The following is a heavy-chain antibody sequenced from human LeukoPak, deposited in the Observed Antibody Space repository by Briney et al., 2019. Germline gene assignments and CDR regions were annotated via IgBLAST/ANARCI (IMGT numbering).Heavy chain of an antibody. Sequence: GGSLRLSCAASGFTFSSYGMHWVRQAPGKGLEWVAFIRYDGSNKYYADSVKGRFTISRDNSKNTLYLQMNSLRAEDTAVYYCAKGTEYYDSSGYSAFDIWGQGTMVTVSS. D-gene: IGHD3-22*01. CDR2: IRYDGSNK. CDR1: GFTFSSYG. V-gene: IGHV3-30*02. J-gene: IGHJ3*02. CDR3: AKGTEYYDSSGYSAFDI.